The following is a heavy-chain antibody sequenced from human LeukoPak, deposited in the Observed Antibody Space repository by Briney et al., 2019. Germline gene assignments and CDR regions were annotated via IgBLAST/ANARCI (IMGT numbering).Heavy chain of an antibody. J-gene: IGHJ3*02. Sequence: SQTLSLTCTVSGGSISSGSYYWSWIRQPAGKGLEWIGRIYTSGSTNYNPSLKSRVTISVDTSKNQFSLKLSSVTAADTAVYYCATGYCSSTSCPRNAFDIWGQGTMVTVSS. CDR2: IYTSGST. D-gene: IGHD2-2*03. CDR3: ATGYCSSTSCPRNAFDI. CDR1: GGSISSGSYY. V-gene: IGHV4-61*02.